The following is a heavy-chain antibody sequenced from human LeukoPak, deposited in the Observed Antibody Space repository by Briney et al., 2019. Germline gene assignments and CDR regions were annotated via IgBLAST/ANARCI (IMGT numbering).Heavy chain of an antibody. Sequence: QPGGSLRLSCAASGFTFSGSTMHWVRQASGKGLEWVGRIRGKADSYATAYAASVKGRFTISRDDSKNTAFLQMNSLKTEDTAVYYCTRLDWNDEGFDYWGQGTLVTVSS. CDR2: IRGKADSYAT. V-gene: IGHV3-73*01. D-gene: IGHD1-1*01. CDR3: TRLDWNDEGFDY. J-gene: IGHJ4*02. CDR1: GFTFSGST.